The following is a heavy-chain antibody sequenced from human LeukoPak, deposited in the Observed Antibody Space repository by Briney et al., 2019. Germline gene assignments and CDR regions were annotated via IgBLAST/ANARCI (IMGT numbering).Heavy chain of an antibody. D-gene: IGHD4-23*01. V-gene: IGHV1-69*04. CDR3: ASSGAVVTPGAFDI. CDR2: IIPILGIA. CDR1: GGTFSSYA. Sequence: SVKVSCKASGGTFSSYAISWVRQAPGRGLEWMGRIIPILGIANYAQKFQGRVTITADKSTSTAYMELSSLRSEDTAVYYCASSGAVVTPGAFDIWGQGTMVTVSS. J-gene: IGHJ3*02.